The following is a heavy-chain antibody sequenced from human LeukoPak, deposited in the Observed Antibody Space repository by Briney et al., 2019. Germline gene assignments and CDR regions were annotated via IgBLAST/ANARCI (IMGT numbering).Heavy chain of an antibody. Sequence: GGSLRLSCAASGFTFSSYWMYWVRHVPGKGLVWVSRINSDGSFTHNVDSVRGRFSISRDNAKNTLYLHMTSLKVEDTAVYYCVRLGSGYWGQGALVSVSS. CDR1: GFTFSSYW. CDR3: VRLGSGY. CDR2: INSDGSFT. D-gene: IGHD3-10*01. J-gene: IGHJ4*02. V-gene: IGHV3-74*01.